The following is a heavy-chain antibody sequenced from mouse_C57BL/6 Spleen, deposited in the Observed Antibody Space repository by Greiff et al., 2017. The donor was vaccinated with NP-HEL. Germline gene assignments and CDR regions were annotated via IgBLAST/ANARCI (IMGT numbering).Heavy chain of an antibody. CDR1: GYTFTSYW. Sequence: VQLQQPGAELVKPGASVKLSCKASGYTFTSYWMHWVKQRPGQGLEWIGMIHPNSGSTNYNEKFKSKATLTLDKSSSTAYMQLSSLTSEDSAVYYCARSYYSNSYAMDYWGQGTSVTVSS. V-gene: IGHV1-64*01. J-gene: IGHJ4*01. CDR2: IHPNSGST. CDR3: ARSYYSNSYAMDY. D-gene: IGHD2-5*01.